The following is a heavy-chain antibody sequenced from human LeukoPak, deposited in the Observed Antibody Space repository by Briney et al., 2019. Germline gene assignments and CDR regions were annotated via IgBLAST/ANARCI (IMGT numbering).Heavy chain of an antibody. CDR3: VRDVWGDRDGYFDN. V-gene: IGHV3-13*04. CDR2: IGTAGDT. Sequence: GGSLRLSCAASGFTFSSYDMHWVRQATGKGLEWVSAIGTAGDTYYPGSVKGRFTISRDNAKNSVYLQMNSLRAEDTAVYYCVRDVWGDRDGYFDNWGQGTLVTVSS. CDR1: GFTFSSYD. J-gene: IGHJ4*02. D-gene: IGHD3-16*01.